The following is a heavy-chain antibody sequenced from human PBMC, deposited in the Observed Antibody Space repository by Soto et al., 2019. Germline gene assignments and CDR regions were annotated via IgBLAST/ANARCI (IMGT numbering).Heavy chain of an antibody. J-gene: IGHJ6*02. V-gene: IGHV4-59*01. D-gene: IGHD6-19*01. Sequence: PSETLSLTCTVSGGSISTYYLSWIRQPPGKGLEWIGYIYYSGSTSYNPSLKSQVTISVDTSKNQFSLKLRSVTAADTAVYYCASDRSSGWDQGYGMDVWGQGTTVTVYS. CDR2: IYYSGST. CDR1: GGSISTYY. CDR3: ASDRSSGWDQGYGMDV.